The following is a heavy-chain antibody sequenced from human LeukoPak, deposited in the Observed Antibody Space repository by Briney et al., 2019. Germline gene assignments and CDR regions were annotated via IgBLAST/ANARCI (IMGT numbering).Heavy chain of an antibody. CDR1: GASISSYY. CDR3: ARRVVGGTDYFDY. CDR2: ISYSGST. Sequence: SETLSLTCSVSGASISSYYWSWIRQPPGKALEFIGNISYSGSTNYNPSLRSRVTMSVDTSKNQFSLKLNSVTAADTAVYYCARRVVGGTDYFDYWGQGTLVTVSS. V-gene: IGHV4-59*01. J-gene: IGHJ4*02. D-gene: IGHD1-26*01.